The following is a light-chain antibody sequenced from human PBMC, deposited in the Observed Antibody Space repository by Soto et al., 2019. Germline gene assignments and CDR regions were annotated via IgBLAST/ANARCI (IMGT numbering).Light chain of an antibody. Sequence: EIVLTQSPGTLSLSPGERATLSCRASQSLTNSFIAWYQQRPGQAPRLLIHGASNRATGIPDRFSGSGSGTDFTLTIGRLEPEDFAVYYCQQYLVTPWTFGQGTKVDI. CDR3: QQYLVTPWT. CDR2: GAS. CDR1: QSLTNSF. V-gene: IGKV3-20*01. J-gene: IGKJ1*01.